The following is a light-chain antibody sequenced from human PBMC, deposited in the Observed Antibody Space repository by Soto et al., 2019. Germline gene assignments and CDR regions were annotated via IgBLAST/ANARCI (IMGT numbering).Light chain of an antibody. V-gene: IGKV3-20*01. CDR2: GAS. CDR1: QSVSSS. J-gene: IGKJ1*01. CDR3: QQYGSSPWT. Sequence: EIAMTQSPATLSVSPGERATLSCRASQSVSSSLAWYQQKPGQAPRLLIYGASSRATGIPDRFSGSGSGTDFTLTISRLEPEDFAVYYCQQYGSSPWTFGQGTKVDIK.